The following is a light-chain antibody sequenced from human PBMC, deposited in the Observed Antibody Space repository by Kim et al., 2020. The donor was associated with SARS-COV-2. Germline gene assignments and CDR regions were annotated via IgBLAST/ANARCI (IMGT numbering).Light chain of an antibody. CDR1: QDISND. CDR2: AAS. CDR3: QNYKSDPS. J-gene: IGKJ1*01. Sequence: SASVGGRVTITCRASQDISNDLAWYQQKPGKVPLLLIYAASTLQSGVPSRFSGSGSGTDFTLTISSLQPEDVATYYCQNYKSDPSFGQGTKVDIK. V-gene: IGKV1-27*01.